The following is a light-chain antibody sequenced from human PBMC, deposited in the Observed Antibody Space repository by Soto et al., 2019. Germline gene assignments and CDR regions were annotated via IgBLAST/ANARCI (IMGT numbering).Light chain of an antibody. CDR3: QSFDSSLTGPI. J-gene: IGLJ2*01. CDR1: NSNIGADYG. V-gene: IGLV1-40*01. Sequence: QLVLTQPPSVSGAPGQRVTISCTGSNSNIGADYGVHWYQQFPGTAPKLLISNYTNPPSGVPDRFSGSRSGSSASLAITGLQSEDEADYYCQSFDSSLTGPILGVGTKLTVL. CDR2: NYT.